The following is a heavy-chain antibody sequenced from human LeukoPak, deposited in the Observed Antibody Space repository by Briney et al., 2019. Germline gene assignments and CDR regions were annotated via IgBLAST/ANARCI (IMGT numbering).Heavy chain of an antibody. CDR2: IYHSGST. V-gene: IGHV4-38-2*01. Sequence: SETLSLTCAVSGYSISSGYYWGWIRQPPGKGLEWIGSIYHSGSTYYNPSLKSRVTISVDTSKNQFSLKLSSVTAADTAVYYCARSSGWYGAFDIWGQGTMVTVSS. CDR3: ARSSGWYGAFDI. D-gene: IGHD6-19*01. CDR1: GYSISSGYY. J-gene: IGHJ3*02.